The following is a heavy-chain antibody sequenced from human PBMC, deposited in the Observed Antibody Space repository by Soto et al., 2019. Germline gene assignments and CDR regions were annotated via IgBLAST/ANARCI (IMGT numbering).Heavy chain of an antibody. Sequence: SGGSLILSCAASGFTFSSYAMSWVRQAPGKGLEWGSAISGSGGSTYYADSVKGRFTISRDNSKNTLYLQMKSLRAEDTAVYYCPNAPLVGSGSNWLEHWGQGTLLNVS. J-gene: IGHJ5*02. D-gene: IGHD3-22*01. CDR1: GFTFSSYA. CDR2: ISGSGGST. CDR3: PNAPLVGSGSNWLEH. V-gene: IGHV3-23*01.